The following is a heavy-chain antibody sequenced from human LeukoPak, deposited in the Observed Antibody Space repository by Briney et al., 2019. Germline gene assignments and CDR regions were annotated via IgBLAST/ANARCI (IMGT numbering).Heavy chain of an antibody. J-gene: IGHJ4*02. D-gene: IGHD6-19*01. CDR3: ATSYSSGWSSY. Sequence: GSLRLSCAASGFTFSGYWMTWVRQAPGKGLEWVANIKQDGSEKYYVDSVKGRLTISRDNAKNSLYLQMNSLRAEDTAEYYCATSYSSGWSSYWGQGTLVTVSS. CDR1: GFTFSGYW. V-gene: IGHV3-7*03. CDR2: IKQDGSEK.